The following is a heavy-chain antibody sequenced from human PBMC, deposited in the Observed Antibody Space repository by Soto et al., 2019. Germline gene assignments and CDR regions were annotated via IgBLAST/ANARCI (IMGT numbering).Heavy chain of an antibody. Sequence: PSETLSLTCTVSGGSISSYYWSWIRQPPGKGLEWIGYIYYSGSTNYNPSLKSRVTISVDTSKNQFPLKLSSVTAADTAVYYCARDRLIDGYNYHDYWGQGTLVTVSS. D-gene: IGHD5-12*01. CDR3: ARDRLIDGYNYHDY. CDR2: IYYSGST. V-gene: IGHV4-59*01. CDR1: GGSISSYY. J-gene: IGHJ4*02.